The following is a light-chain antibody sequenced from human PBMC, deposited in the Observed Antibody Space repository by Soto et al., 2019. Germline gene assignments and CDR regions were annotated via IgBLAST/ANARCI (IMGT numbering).Light chain of an antibody. V-gene: IGKV1-5*03. Sequence: DIQMTQSPSTLSASAGDRVTITCRASQSISSWLAWYQQKPGKAPKLLIYKASSLESGVPSRFSGSGSGTEFTLTISSLQPDDFATYYCQQYNSFPLTIGGRTKVEIK. CDR3: QQYNSFPLT. CDR2: KAS. J-gene: IGKJ4*01. CDR1: QSISSW.